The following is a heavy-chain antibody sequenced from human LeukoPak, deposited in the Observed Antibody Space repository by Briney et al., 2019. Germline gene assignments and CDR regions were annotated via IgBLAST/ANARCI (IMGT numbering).Heavy chain of an antibody. CDR2: ISYDGSNK. V-gene: IGHV3-30*04. CDR1: GSTFSSYA. Sequence: GGSLRLSCAASGSTFSSYAMHWVRQAPGKGLEWVAVISYDGSNKYYADSVKGRFIISRDNSKNTRYLQMNSLKAEDTAVYYCARAAPDIVVVPAAEIIAVAALDYWGREPWAPSPQ. J-gene: IGHJ4*02. CDR3: ARAAPDIVVVPAAEIIAVAALDY. D-gene: IGHD2-2*01.